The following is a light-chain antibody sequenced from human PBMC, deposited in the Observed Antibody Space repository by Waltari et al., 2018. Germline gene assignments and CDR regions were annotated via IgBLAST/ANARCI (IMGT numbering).Light chain of an antibody. J-gene: IGKJ2*01. CDR3: QQYYSTPYT. CDR2: AAS. V-gene: IGKV1-NL1*01. CDR1: QGISNY. Sequence: DIQMTQSPSSLSASVGDRVTITCRASQGISNYLAWYQQKPGQAPKLLLYAASRLESGVPSRFSGSGSATHYTLTISSLQPEDFATYYCQQYYSTPYTFGQGPKLEIK.